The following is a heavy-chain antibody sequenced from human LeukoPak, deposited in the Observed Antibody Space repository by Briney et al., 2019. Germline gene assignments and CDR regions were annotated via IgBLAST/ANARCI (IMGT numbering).Heavy chain of an antibody. D-gene: IGHD3-16*01. J-gene: IGHJ4*02. Sequence: GGSLRLSCAASGFTFSSYAMSWVRQGPGKGLEWVSTISGSGSYTYYADSVKGRFTISRDNSKNTLYLQMNSLRAEDMAVYHCAKETSAYRDLDYWGQGTLVTVSS. CDR1: GFTFSSYA. CDR3: AKETSAYRDLDY. V-gene: IGHV3-23*01. CDR2: ISGSGSYT.